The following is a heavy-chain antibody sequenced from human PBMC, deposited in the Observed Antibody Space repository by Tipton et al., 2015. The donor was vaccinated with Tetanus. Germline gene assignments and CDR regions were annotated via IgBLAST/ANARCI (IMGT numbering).Heavy chain of an antibody. CDR1: GFTFSAYW. Sequence: SLRLSCAASGFTFSAYWMSWVRQAPGKGLDWVANIKLDGSETYYVDSVKGRFTISRDNAKNSLYLQMNSLRAEDTAVYYCARDPGDYFDYWGQGTLVTVSS. CDR3: ARDPGDYFDY. V-gene: IGHV3-7*01. J-gene: IGHJ4*02. CDR2: IKLDGSET.